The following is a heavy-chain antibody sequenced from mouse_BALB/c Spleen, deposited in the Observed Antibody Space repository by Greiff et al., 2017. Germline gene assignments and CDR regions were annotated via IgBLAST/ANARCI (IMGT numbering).Heavy chain of an antibody. V-gene: IGHV3-2*02. CDR3: ARFREVLGGVSWFAY. CDR2: ISYSGST. CDR1: GYSITSDYA. Sequence: EVKLVESGPGLVKPSQSLSLTCTVTGYSITSDYAWNWIRQFPGNKLEWMGYISYSGSTSYNPSLKSRISITRDTSKNQFFLQLNSVTTEDTATYYCARFREVLGGVSWFAYWGQGTLVTVSA. J-gene: IGHJ3*01.